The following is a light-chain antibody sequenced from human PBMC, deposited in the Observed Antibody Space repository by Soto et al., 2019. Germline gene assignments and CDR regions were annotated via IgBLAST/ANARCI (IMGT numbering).Light chain of an antibody. CDR3: QQLNSYPWT. V-gene: IGKV1-9*01. Sequence: DIQLTQSPSFLSASVGDRVTITCRASQAMRSYLAWFQQRPGKAPKVLIYAASTLQSGVPSRFSGSASGTEFTLTISSLQPEDFATYFCQQLNSYPWTFGQGTKVEIK. CDR1: QAMRSY. CDR2: AAS. J-gene: IGKJ1*01.